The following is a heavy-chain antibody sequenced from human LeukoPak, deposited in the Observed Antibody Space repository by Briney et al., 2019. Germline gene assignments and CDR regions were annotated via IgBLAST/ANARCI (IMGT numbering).Heavy chain of an antibody. J-gene: IGHJ4*02. V-gene: IGHV1-2*02. CDR2: INPNSGGT. CDR3: TGIAVAGTLSSDY. CDR1: GYTFTGYY. D-gene: IGHD6-19*01. Sequence: GASVRLSCKASGYTFTGYYMHWVRQAPGQGLEWMGWINPNSGGTNYAQKFQGRVTMTRDTSISTAYMELSRLRSDDTAVYYCTGIAVAGTLSSDYWGQGGLVSVSS.